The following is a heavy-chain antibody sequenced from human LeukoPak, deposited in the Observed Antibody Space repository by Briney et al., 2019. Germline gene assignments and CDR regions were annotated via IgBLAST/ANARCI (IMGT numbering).Heavy chain of an antibody. V-gene: IGHV6-1*01. D-gene: IGHD6-19*01. Sequence: SQTLSLTCAISGDSVSSNSAAWNWIRQSPSRGLEWLGRTYYRSPWYNDYAVSVNSRITISPDTSKNHFSLQLNSVTPEDTAVYYCTRDGPSQWRGAFDIWGQGTMVTVSS. CDR2: TYYRSPWYN. J-gene: IGHJ3*02. CDR3: TRDGPSQWRGAFDI. CDR1: GDSVSSNSAA.